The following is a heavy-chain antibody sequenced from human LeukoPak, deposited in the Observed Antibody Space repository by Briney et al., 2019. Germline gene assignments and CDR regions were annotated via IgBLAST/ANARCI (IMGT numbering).Heavy chain of an antibody. CDR3: ARTAKDTVIVPASYYMDV. V-gene: IGHV3-21*01. D-gene: IGHD2-2*01. CDR2: ISSSGTSI. CDR1: GFTFTNYG. J-gene: IGHJ6*03. Sequence: GGSLRLSCAASGFTFTNYGMNWVRQPPGKGLEWVSSISSSGTSIDYADSVKGRFTVSRDSATNSLYLQMNSLRAEDTAVYYCARTAKDTVIVPASYYMDVWGKGTTVTVSS.